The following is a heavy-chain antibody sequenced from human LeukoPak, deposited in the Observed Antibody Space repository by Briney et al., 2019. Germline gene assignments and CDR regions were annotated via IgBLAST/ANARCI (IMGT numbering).Heavy chain of an antibody. CDR2: IRYDGSNK. V-gene: IGHV3-30*02. J-gene: IGHJ5*02. D-gene: IGHD2-2*01. Sequence: PGGSLRLSCTASGFTFGDYAMSWVRQAPGKGLEWVAFIRYDGSNKYYADSVKGRFTISRDNSKNTLYLQMNSLRAEDTAVYYCAKDPRGGVVVRAATWFDPWGQGTLVTVSS. CDR1: GFTFGDYA. CDR3: AKDPRGGVVVRAATWFDP.